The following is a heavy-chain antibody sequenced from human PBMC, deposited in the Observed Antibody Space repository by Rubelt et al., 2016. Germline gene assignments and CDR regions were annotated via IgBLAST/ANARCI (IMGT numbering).Heavy chain of an antibody. V-gene: IGHV1-69*01. CDR1: GGTFSSYA. Sequence: QVQLVQSGAEVKKPGSSVKFSCKASGGTFSSYAISWVRQAPGQGLEWMGGIIPIFGTANYAQKFQGRVTLTADESTRTAYMELSSRRSEDTAVYYCARDQIGGSYPVDWGQGTLVTVSS. CDR3: ARDQIGGSYPVD. J-gene: IGHJ4*02. D-gene: IGHD5-18*01. CDR2: IIPIFGTA.